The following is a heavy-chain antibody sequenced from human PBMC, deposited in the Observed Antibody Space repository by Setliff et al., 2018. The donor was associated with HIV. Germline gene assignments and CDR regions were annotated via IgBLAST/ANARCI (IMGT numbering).Heavy chain of an antibody. CDR3: ANMQWASNAWYSFDF. J-gene: IGHJ4*02. CDR1: GYTFSSYW. CDR2: IQQHGSEI. Sequence: PGGSLRLSCAASGYTFSSYWMAWVRQCPGKGLEWVANIQQHGSEIHYVASVEGRFTISRDNAKNSLYLQMNSLRAEDTAVYYCANMQWASNAWYSFDFWSQGTLVTVSS. V-gene: IGHV3-7*05. D-gene: IGHD6-19*01.